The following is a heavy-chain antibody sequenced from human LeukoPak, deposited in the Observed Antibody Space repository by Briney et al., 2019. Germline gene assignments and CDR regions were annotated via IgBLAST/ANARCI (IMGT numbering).Heavy chain of an antibody. D-gene: IGHD1-26*01. V-gene: IGHV3-7*01. CDR2: IKQDGSTK. Sequence: PGGSLRLSCAVSGFTFTNSWMAWVRQAPGKGLEWVANIKQDGSTKHYADSLKGRFTISRDNPKNSLYLQMNNLRADDTAVYYCTRDTDGSLDYWGQGILVTVAS. CDR1: GFTFTNSW. J-gene: IGHJ4*02. CDR3: TRDTDGSLDY.